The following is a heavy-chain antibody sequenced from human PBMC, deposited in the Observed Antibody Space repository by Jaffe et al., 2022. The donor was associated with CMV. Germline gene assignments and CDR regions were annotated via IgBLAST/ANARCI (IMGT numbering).Heavy chain of an antibody. CDR1: GYTFTSYG. J-gene: IGHJ6*02. V-gene: IGHV1-18*01. D-gene: IGHD3-3*01. Sequence: QVQLVQSGAEVKKPGASVKVSCKASGYTFTSYGISWVRQAPGQGLEWMGWISAYNGNTNYAQKLQGRVTMTTDTSTSTAYMELRSLRSDDTAVYYCARDRVLGPNDFWSGYIWVPSDYYYYGMDVWGQGTTVTVSS. CDR2: ISAYNGNT. CDR3: ARDRVLGPNDFWSGYIWVPSDYYYYGMDV.